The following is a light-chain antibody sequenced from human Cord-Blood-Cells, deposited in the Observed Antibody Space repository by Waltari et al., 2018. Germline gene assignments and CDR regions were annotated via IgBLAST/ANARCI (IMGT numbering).Light chain of an antibody. CDR2: DVS. CDR3: CSYAGSYTVV. Sequence: QSALTQPRSVPGSPGPSVPLSCTGTSSDVGGYNYVSWYQQHPGKAPKLLIYDVSKRPSGVPDRFSGSKSGNTASLTISGLQAEDEADYYCCSYAGSYTVVFGGGTKLTVL. J-gene: IGLJ2*01. V-gene: IGLV2-11*01. CDR1: SSDVGGYNY.